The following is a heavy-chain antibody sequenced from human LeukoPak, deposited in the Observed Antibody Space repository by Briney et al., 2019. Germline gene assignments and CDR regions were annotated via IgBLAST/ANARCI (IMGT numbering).Heavy chain of an antibody. CDR2: INLSGGST. D-gene: IGHD4/OR15-4a*01. Sequence: GASVKVSCKASGFTFINYYMHWVRQAPGQGLEWLGIINLSGGSTHYPQKFQDRVTMTRDTSTSTVYMELNSLRSEDTAVYYCARDLDYGEKSEDYWGQGTLVTVSS. J-gene: IGHJ4*02. CDR1: GFTFINYY. CDR3: ARDLDYGEKSEDY. V-gene: IGHV1-46*01.